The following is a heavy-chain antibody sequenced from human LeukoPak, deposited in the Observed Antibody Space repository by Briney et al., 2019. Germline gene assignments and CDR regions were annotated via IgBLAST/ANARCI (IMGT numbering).Heavy chain of an antibody. CDR3: ARLGPRKYIGGSYYRY. J-gene: IGHJ4*02. CDR2: INHSGST. V-gene: IGHV4-34*01. Sequence: SETLSLTCAVYGGSFIGFHWNWIRQPPGKGLEWIGDINHSGSTNYNPSLTSRVTISVDPSKNQFSLKLSSVTAADTAVYYCARLGPRKYIGGSYYRYWGQGTLVTVSS. CDR1: GGSFIGFH. D-gene: IGHD1-26*01.